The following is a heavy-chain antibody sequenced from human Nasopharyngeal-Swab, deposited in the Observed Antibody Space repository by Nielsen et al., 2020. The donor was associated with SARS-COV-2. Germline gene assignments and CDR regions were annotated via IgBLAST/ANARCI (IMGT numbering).Heavy chain of an antibody. CDR2: IYYSGST. CDR1: GVSITSASYY. D-gene: IGHD6-19*01. CDR3: ARDKGYSSGWPDAFDI. Sequence: GSLRLSCTVSGVSITSASYYWSWIRQPPGKGLEWIGYIYYSGSTNYNPSLKSRVTISVDTSKNQFSLKLSSVTAADTAVYYCARDKGYSSGWPDAFDIWGQGTMVTVSS. V-gene: IGHV4-61*01. J-gene: IGHJ3*02.